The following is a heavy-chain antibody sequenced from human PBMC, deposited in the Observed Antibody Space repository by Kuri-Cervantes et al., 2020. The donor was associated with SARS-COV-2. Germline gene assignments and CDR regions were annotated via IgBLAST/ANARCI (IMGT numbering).Heavy chain of an antibody. CDR3: ARQMMSSITIFGVVITRNWFDP. V-gene: IGHV4-34*01. CDR2: INHSGNT. Sequence: GSLRLSCAVYGGSFSNYYWSWIRQPPGKGLEWIGEINHSGNTNYNPSLKSRVTISVDTSKNQFSLKLSSVTAADTAVYYCARQMMSSITIFGVVITRNWFDPWGQGTLVTVYS. CDR1: GGSFSNYY. D-gene: IGHD3-3*01. J-gene: IGHJ5*02.